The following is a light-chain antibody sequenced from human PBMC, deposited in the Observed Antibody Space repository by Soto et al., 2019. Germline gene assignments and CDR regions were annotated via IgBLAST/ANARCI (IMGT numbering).Light chain of an antibody. CDR1: QGISSW. Sequence: IQMTQSPSSVSTSVGDRVTITCRSSQGISSWLAWYQQKPGKAPKLLIYAASSVQSWVPSRFRGSGSGTDCTLTISSLQPEDFATDYCQQANIFLPTLGPGTKVDIK. CDR3: QQANIFLPT. V-gene: IGKV1-12*01. CDR2: AAS. J-gene: IGKJ3*01.